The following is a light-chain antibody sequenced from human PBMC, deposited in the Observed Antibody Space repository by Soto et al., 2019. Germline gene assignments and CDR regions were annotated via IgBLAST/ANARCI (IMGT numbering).Light chain of an antibody. CDR1: QSISNR. V-gene: IGKV1-39*01. CDR3: QQSYCYST. Sequence: DIQMTQSPSSLSASVGDRVSITCRASQSISNRLNWYHQKPGQVPQLLIYDASTLHSGVPSRFSGSESGTDFTLTISSLQPEDYGTYYCQQSYCYSTFGGGTKVEMK. CDR2: DAS. J-gene: IGKJ4*01.